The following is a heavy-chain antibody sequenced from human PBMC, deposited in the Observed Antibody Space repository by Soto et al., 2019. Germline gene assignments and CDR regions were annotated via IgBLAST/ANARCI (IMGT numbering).Heavy chain of an antibody. Sequence: QVQLQESGPGLVKPSGTLSLTCAVSGGSISSFNWWSWVRQPPGKGLEGIGEIFHSGSTNYNPSLESRVTISVDKSKNHFSLKLSSVTAADTAVYYCARGVKVTTVTTPFYYFDNWGQGTLVTVSS. D-gene: IGHD4-17*01. J-gene: IGHJ4*02. CDR3: ARGVKVTTVTTPFYYFDN. CDR1: GGSISSFNW. CDR2: IFHSGST. V-gene: IGHV4-4*02.